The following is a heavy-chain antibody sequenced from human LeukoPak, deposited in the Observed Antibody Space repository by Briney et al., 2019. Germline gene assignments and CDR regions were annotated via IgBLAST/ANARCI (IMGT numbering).Heavy chain of an antibody. D-gene: IGHD5-18*01. J-gene: IGHJ4*02. CDR1: GFTFSSYA. CDR3: ASQGIAYSYAYG. Sequence: SGGSLRLSCAASGFTFSSYAMHWVRQAPGKGLEWVAVISYDGSNKYYADSVKGRFTISRDNSKNTLYLQMNSLRAEDTAVYYCASQGIAYSYAYGWGQGSLVTVSS. CDR2: ISYDGSNK. V-gene: IGHV3-30-3*01.